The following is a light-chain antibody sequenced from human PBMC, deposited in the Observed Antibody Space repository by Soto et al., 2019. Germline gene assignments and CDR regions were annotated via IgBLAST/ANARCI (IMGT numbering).Light chain of an antibody. V-gene: IGKV3-11*01. Sequence: DIVLTQSPATLSLSPGERATLSCRASQSVTSSLVWYQQKPGQAPRLLIYDASNRATGIPARFSGSGSGTDFTLTISSLEPEDFAVYYCQQRSSWPLAFGGGTKVEIK. J-gene: IGKJ4*01. CDR3: QQRSSWPLA. CDR1: QSVTSS. CDR2: DAS.